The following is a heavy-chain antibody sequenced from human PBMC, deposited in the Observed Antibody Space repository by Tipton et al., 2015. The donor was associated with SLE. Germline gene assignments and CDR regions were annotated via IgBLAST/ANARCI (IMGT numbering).Heavy chain of an antibody. CDR2: FYSSGTT. D-gene: IGHD3-3*01. CDR1: GGSISNYY. V-gene: IGHV4-4*07. Sequence: LRLSCTVSGGSISNYYWSWIRQPAGKGLEWIGRFYSSGTTNYNPSLKNRVTMSIDTSKNQFSLRLSSVTAADTAVYYCARALGITIFGVVIVGAFGIWGQGTMVTVSS. J-gene: IGHJ3*02. CDR3: ARALGITIFGVVIVGAFGI.